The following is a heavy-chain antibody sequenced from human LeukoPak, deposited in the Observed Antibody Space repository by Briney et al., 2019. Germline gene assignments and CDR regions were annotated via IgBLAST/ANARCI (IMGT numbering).Heavy chain of an antibody. J-gene: IGHJ4*02. Sequence: PGGSLRLSCAASGFTVSSNYMMSWVRQAPGKGLEWVSIIYSGGSTYYADSVKGRFTISRDNSKNTLYFEMNSLRAEDTAVYYCARINKELGLDYWGQGTLVTVSS. CDR3: ARINKELGLDY. CDR2: IYSGGST. CDR1: GFTVSSNY. V-gene: IGHV3-53*01. D-gene: IGHD1-26*01.